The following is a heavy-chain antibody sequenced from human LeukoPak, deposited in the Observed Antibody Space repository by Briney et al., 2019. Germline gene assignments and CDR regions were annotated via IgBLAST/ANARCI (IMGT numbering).Heavy chain of an antibody. V-gene: IGHV3-23*01. CDR1: GFTFSNFA. D-gene: IGHD5-18*01. CDR3: ARVREYTYGYIDY. J-gene: IGHJ4*02. Sequence: GGSLRLSCAASGFTFSNFAMSWVRQAPGKRLEWVSAISGSGYSTYYADSVKGRFTISRDNSKNRLYLQMDSLRAEDTAVYYCARVREYTYGYIDYWGQGTLVTVSS. CDR2: ISGSGYST.